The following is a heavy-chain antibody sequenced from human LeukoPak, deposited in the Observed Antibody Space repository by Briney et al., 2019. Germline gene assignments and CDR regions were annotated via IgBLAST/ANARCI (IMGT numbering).Heavy chain of an antibody. CDR3: ARDRSSGWTRGFDY. CDR2: INWNGGST. CDR1: GFTFDDYG. Sequence: AGGSRRLSCTASGFTFDDYGMTWVRQAPGKGLGWVSAINWNGGSTGYADSVKGRFTISRDNAKNSLYVRMNSLRAEDTAFYYCARDRSSGWTRGFDYWGQGTLVTVSS. V-gene: IGHV3-20*04. D-gene: IGHD6-19*01. J-gene: IGHJ4*02.